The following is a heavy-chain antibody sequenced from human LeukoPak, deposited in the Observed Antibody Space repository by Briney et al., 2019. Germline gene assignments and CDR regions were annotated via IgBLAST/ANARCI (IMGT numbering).Heavy chain of an antibody. Sequence: GRSLRLSCAASGFTFSSYAMHWVRQAPGKGLEWVAGILHDGSNKYYADSVKGRSTISRDNSKNTLSLQMNSLRADDTAVYYCGRDGDSSGYFYFDNWGQGTLVTVSS. J-gene: IGHJ4*02. V-gene: IGHV3-30-3*01. CDR3: GRDGDSSGYFYFDN. CDR1: GFTFSSYA. D-gene: IGHD3-22*01. CDR2: ILHDGSNK.